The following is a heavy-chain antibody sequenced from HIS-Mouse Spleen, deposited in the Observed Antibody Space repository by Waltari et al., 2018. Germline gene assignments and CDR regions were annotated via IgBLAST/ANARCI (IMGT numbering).Heavy chain of an antibody. CDR1: GFTFSSYW. V-gene: IGHV3-7*01. Sequence: EVQLVESGGGLVQPGGSLRLSCAASGFTFSSYWMSWFRQAPGKGLEWVANIKQDGSEKYYVDSVKGRFTISRDNAKNSLYLQMNSLRAEDTAVYYCAAPIRYNWNYGYWGQGTLVTVSS. CDR2: IKQDGSEK. CDR3: AAPIRYNWNYGY. D-gene: IGHD1-7*01. J-gene: IGHJ4*02.